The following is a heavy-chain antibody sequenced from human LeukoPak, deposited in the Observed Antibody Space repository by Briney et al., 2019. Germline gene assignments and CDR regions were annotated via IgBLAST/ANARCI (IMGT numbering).Heavy chain of an antibody. CDR1: GYKYSDYY. Sequence: ASVKVSCKASGYKYSDYYIHWVRHAPGQGLEWMGWINPHSGGTRYAPKFQGRVTMSSDTSINTAYMEMMSLRSDDTAVFYCARVDRLYERTYPAGYDIWGQGTRVTVSS. D-gene: IGHD6-25*01. CDR2: INPHSGGT. V-gene: IGHV1-2*02. CDR3: ARVDRLYERTYPAGYDI. J-gene: IGHJ3*02.